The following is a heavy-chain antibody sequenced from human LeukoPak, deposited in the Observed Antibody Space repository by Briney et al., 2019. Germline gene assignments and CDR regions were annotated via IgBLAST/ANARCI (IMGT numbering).Heavy chain of an antibody. CDR3: ARDGPDEYYYDSSGYFGGHDY. V-gene: IGHV3-30-3*01. D-gene: IGHD3-22*01. J-gene: IGHJ4*02. CDR1: GFTFSSYA. Sequence: GGSLRLFCAASGFTFSSYAMHWVRQAPGKGLEWVAVISYDGSNKYYADSVKGRFTISRDNSKNTLYLQINSLRAEDTAVYYCARDGPDEYYYDSSGYFGGHDYWGQGTLVTVSS. CDR2: ISYDGSNK.